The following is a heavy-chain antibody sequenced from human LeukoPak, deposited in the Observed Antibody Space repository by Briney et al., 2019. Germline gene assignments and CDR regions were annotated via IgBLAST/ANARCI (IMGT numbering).Heavy chain of an antibody. CDR1: GYTFTSYD. J-gene: IGHJ4*02. V-gene: IGHV1-8*03. Sequence: ASVKVSCKASGYTFTSYDINWVRQATGQGLEWMGWMNPNSGNTGYAQKFQGRVTITRNTSISTAYMELRSLRSDDTAVYYCARLTGTHEDYWGQGTLVTVSS. D-gene: IGHD1-1*01. CDR2: MNPNSGNT. CDR3: ARLTGTHEDY.